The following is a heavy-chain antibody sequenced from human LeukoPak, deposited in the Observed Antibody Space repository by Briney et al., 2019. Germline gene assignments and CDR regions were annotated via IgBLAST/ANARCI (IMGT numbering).Heavy chain of an antibody. CDR3: ARELGGNSGYYVGYYFDY. Sequence: GGSLRLSCAASGFTFSSYAMHWVRQAPGKGLEYVSAINSYGDSTYYANSVKGRFTISRDNSKNTLYLQMGSLRAEDMAVYYCARELGGNSGYYVGYYFDYWGQGTLVTVSS. D-gene: IGHD3-22*01. CDR1: GFTFSSYA. V-gene: IGHV3-64*01. CDR2: INSYGDST. J-gene: IGHJ4*02.